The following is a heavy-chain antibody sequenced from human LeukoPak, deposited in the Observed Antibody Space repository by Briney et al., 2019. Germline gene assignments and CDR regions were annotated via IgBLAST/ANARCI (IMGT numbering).Heavy chain of an antibody. D-gene: IGHD3-22*01. V-gene: IGHV4-39*01. CDR1: GGSISSSSYY. Sequence: SETLSLTCTVSGGSISSSSYYWGWIRQPPGKGLEWIGSIYYSGSTYYNPSLKSRVIISVDTSKNQFSLKLSSVTAADTAVYYCARQHLDYDSSGYIDYWGQGTLVTVSS. CDR3: ARQHLDYDSSGYIDY. CDR2: IYYSGST. J-gene: IGHJ4*02.